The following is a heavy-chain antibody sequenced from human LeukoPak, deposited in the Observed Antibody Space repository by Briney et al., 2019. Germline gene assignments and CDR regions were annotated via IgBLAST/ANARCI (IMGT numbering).Heavy chain of an antibody. CDR1: GGTFSSYA. CDR3: ARAPNCGGDCDY. D-gene: IGHD2-21*01. CDR2: IIPIFGTA. V-gene: IGHV1-69*13. J-gene: IGHJ4*02. Sequence: SVKVSCKASGGTFSSYAISLVRQAPGQGLEWMGGIIPIFGTANYAQKFQGGVTITADESTSTAYMELSSLRSEDTAVYYCARAPNCGGDCDYWGQGTLVTVSS.